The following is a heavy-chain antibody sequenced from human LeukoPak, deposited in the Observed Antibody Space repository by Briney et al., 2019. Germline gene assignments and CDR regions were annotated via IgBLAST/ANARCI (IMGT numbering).Heavy chain of an antibody. J-gene: IGHJ5*02. CDR1: GYTFTSYD. D-gene: IGHD2-2*01. Sequence: ASVKVSCKASGYTFTSYDINWVRQATGQGLEWMGWMNPNSGDTGYAQKFQGRVTMTRNTSISTACMELSSLRSEDTAVYYCARVPAALDWFDPWGQGTLVTVSS. CDR2: MNPNSGDT. V-gene: IGHV1-8*01. CDR3: ARVPAALDWFDP.